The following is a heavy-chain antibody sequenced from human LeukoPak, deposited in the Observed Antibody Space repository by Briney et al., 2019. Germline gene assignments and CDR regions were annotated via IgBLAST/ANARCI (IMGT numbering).Heavy chain of an antibody. CDR2: INHSGST. D-gene: IGHD2-2*02. J-gene: IGHJ4*02. Sequence: PSETLSLTCAVYGGSFSDYCWTWIRQPPGKGLEWVGEINHSGSTNYNPSLKTRVTISVDTSKNQFSLKLSSVTAADTAVYYCARGGWVVPAAINSWGQGTLVTVSS. CDR3: ARGGWVVPAAINS. V-gene: IGHV4-34*01. CDR1: GGSFSDYC.